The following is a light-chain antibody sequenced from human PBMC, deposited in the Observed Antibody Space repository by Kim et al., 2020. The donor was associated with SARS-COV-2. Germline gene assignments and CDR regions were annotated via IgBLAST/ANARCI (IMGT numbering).Light chain of an antibody. CDR1: SSDVGSYNL. CDR3: CSYAGSSPYV. V-gene: IGLV2-23*01. Sequence: GQSVTISCTGTSSDVGSYNLVSWYQQHPGKAPKLMIYEGSKRPSGVSNRFSGSKSGNTASLTISGLQAEDEADYYCCSYAGSSPYVFGTGTQLTVL. CDR2: EGS. J-gene: IGLJ1*01.